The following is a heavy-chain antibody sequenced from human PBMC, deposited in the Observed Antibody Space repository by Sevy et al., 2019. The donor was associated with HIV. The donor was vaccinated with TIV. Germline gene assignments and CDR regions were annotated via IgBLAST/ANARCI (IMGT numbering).Heavy chain of an antibody. Sequence: SETLSLTCTVSGGSVSRYYWSWIRQPPGKGLEWIGYIYYSGSTDYNPSLKSRVTISVDTSKNQFSLKLSSVTAADTAVYYCARGAWYRGGRRLGFDYWGQGTLVTVSS. J-gene: IGHJ4*02. CDR3: ARGAWYRGGRRLGFDY. D-gene: IGHD5-12*01. CDR2: IYYSGST. CDR1: GGSVSRYY. V-gene: IGHV4-59*02.